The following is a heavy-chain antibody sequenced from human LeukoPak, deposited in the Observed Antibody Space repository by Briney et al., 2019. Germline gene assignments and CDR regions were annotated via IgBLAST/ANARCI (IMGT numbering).Heavy chain of an antibody. J-gene: IGHJ4*02. CDR2: IYDSGST. V-gene: IGHV4-39*07. CDR3: ARVHSYYDILTGYFSPPFDY. D-gene: IGHD3-9*01. Sequence: SETLSLTCTVSGGSISSSSYYWGWIRQPPGKGLEWIGSIYDSGSTYYNPSLKSRVTISVDTSKNQFSLKLSSVTAADTAVYYCARVHSYYDILTGYFSPPFDYWGQGTLVTVSS. CDR1: GGSISSSSYY.